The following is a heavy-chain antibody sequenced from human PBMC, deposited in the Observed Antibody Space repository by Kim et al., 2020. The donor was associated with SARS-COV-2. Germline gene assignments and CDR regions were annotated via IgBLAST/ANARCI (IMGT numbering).Heavy chain of an antibody. Sequence: ASVKVSCKASGYIFTSYPISWVRQAPGQGLEWMGWISAYNGNTNYAQSLQCRVTMTTDTSTSTAYMELRSLRSDDTAVYYCARGPTILGVATTIDYWGQGTPVTISS. CDR1: GYIFTSYP. CDR3: ARGPTILGVATTIDY. D-gene: IGHD3-3*01. CDR2: ISAYNGNT. V-gene: IGHV1-18*04. J-gene: IGHJ4*02.